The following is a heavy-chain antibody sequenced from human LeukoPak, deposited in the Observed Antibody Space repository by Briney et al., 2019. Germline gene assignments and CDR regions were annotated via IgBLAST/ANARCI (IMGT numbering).Heavy chain of an antibody. J-gene: IGHJ4*02. Sequence: GGSLTPSWALSGFTFTNLAMRWVSPAPEGGREWVSTVSSSGGSTCYADAVKGRFTISRDNSKNTLYLQMNSLRAEDTAVYYCAKCPGALLTFDYWGQGTLVTVSS. V-gene: IGHV3-23*01. CDR3: AKCPGALLTFDY. CDR1: GFTFTNLA. D-gene: IGHD2/OR15-2a*01. CDR2: VSSSGGST.